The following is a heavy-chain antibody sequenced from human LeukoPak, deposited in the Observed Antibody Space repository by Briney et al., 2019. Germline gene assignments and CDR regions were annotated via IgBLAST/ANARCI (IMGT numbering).Heavy chain of an antibody. CDR1: GFTFSSYS. Sequence: GSLRLSCAASGFTFSSYSMNWVRQAPGKGLEWVSSISSSSSYIYYADSVKGRFTISRDNAKNSLYLQMNSLRAEDTAVYYCARDGHGDSSSWRFRFDPWGQGTLVTVSS. CDR2: ISSSSSYI. CDR3: ARDGHGDSSSWRFRFDP. D-gene: IGHD6-13*01. J-gene: IGHJ5*02. V-gene: IGHV3-21*01.